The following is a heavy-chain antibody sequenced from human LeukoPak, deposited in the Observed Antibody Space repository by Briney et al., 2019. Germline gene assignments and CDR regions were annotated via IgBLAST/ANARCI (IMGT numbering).Heavy chain of an antibody. CDR2: IKQDGSEI. CDR1: GFTLSNYW. J-gene: IGHJ4*02. V-gene: IGHV3-7*01. CDR3: ARDLAWGAY. D-gene: IGHD4/OR15-4a*01. Sequence: PGGSLRLSCAASGFTLSNYWMIWVRQAPGKGLEWVANIKQDGSEIYYVDSVKGRLTISRDNAKNSLYLEMNSLRDEDTAVYYCARDLAWGAYWGQGTLVTVSS.